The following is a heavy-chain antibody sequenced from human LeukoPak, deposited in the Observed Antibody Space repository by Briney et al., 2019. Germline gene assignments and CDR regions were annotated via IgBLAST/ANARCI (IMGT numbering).Heavy chain of an antibody. CDR3: ARAYDSSGYYYGPFDY. J-gene: IGHJ4*02. CDR2: IIPIFGTA. Sequence: GSSVKVSCKASGGTFSSYAISWVRQAPGQGLEWMGGIIPIFGTANYAQKFQGRVTITTDESKSTAYMELSSLRSEDTAVYYCARAYDSSGYYYGPFDYWGQGTLVTVSS. V-gene: IGHV1-69*05. D-gene: IGHD3-22*01. CDR1: GGTFSSYA.